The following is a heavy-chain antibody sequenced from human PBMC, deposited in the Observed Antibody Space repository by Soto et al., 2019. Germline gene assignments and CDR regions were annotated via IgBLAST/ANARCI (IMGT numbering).Heavy chain of an antibody. CDR3: ARDGTLYDSRAYYYLY. CDR1: GGTFSSYT. Sequence: GAPVKVSCKASGGTFSSYTITWVRQAPGQGLEWMGGITPMFGTPNYAQKFRGRVTITADESTSTAYMELSSLRSEDTAMYFCARDGTLYDSRAYYYLYWGQGTLVTVSS. D-gene: IGHD3-22*01. J-gene: IGHJ4*02. V-gene: IGHV1-69*13. CDR2: ITPMFGTP.